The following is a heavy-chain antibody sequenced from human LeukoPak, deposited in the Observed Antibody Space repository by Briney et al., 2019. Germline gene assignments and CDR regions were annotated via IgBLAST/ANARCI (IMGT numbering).Heavy chain of an antibody. CDR2: INPNSGGRDT. V-gene: IGHV1-2*02. CDR3: ARDKYTGYETFDY. Sequence: GASVKVSCKAFGYTFTDSYMHWVRQAPGQGLEWMGYINPNSGGRDTNYARKFQGRVTMTRDTSISTAYMELNRLTSDDTAVYYCARDKYTGYETFDYWGQGTPVTVSS. J-gene: IGHJ4*02. CDR1: GYTFTDSY. D-gene: IGHD5-12*01.